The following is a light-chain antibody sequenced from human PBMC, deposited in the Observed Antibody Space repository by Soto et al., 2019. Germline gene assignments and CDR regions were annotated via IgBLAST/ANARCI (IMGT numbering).Light chain of an antibody. CDR2: ATS. V-gene: IGKV1-39*01. Sequence: DIQMTQSPSSLSAYVGVRVTITCRASQNIRSYLNWYQQKPGKAPQLLIYATSSLQTGVPSRFSASGSGRDFSLVISDLQPEDSATCYCQQGYSSRWTSGRGTKVDIK. CDR3: QQGYSSRWT. J-gene: IGKJ1*01. CDR1: QNIRSY.